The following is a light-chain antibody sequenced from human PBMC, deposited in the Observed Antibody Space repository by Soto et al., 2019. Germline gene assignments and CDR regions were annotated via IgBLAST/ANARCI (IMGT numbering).Light chain of an antibody. Sequence: QSVLTQSPSASGTPGQRVTISCSGSRSNIGRNFAYWYQHVPGTAPRLLIQRNNDRPSGVPARFSGSKYGTSVSLAISGLRSDDEATYYCAAWDDTLDAQVFGGGTKLTVL. J-gene: IGLJ3*02. CDR1: RSNIGRNF. CDR2: RNN. CDR3: AAWDDTLDAQV. V-gene: IGLV1-47*01.